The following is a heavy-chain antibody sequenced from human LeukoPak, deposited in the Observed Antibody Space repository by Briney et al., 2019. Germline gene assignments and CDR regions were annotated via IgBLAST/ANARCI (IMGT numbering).Heavy chain of an antibody. J-gene: IGHJ4*02. CDR2: IYYSGST. CDR3: ARGGGGLLLAIRY. V-gene: IGHV4-39*07. Sequence: PSETLSLTCTVSGGSISSSSYYWGWIRQPPGKGLEWIGSIYYSGSTYYNPSLKSRVTISVDTSKNQFSLKLSSVTAADTAVYYCARGGGGLLLAIRYWGQGTLVTVSS. D-gene: IGHD1-26*01. CDR1: GGSISSSSYY.